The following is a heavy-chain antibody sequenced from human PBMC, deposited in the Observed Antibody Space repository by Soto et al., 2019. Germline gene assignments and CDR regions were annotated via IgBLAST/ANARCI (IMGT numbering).Heavy chain of an antibody. CDR2: IYYSGST. CDR3: AREIRRSGYFDY. CDR1: GGSISSYY. J-gene: IGHJ4*02. Sequence: SETLSLTCTVSGGSISSYYWSWIRQPPGKGLEWIGYIYYSGSTNYNPSLKSRVTISVDTSKNQFSLKLSSVTAADTAVYYCAREIRRSGYFDYWGQGTLVTVSS. V-gene: IGHV4-59*01. D-gene: IGHD3-3*01.